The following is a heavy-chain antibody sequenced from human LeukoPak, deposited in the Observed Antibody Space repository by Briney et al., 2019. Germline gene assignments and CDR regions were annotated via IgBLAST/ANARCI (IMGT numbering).Heavy chain of an antibody. D-gene: IGHD3-22*01. Sequence: PSETLSLTCTVSGASISSNYWSWIRQPPGKGLEWVGYIYYSENTNYNSSLKSRVTISEDTSKNQFSLNLTSVTAADTAVYYCAGGNFYDSSGHPYHFHYWGQGTLVTVPS. J-gene: IGHJ4*02. CDR2: IYYSENT. V-gene: IGHV4-59*01. CDR3: AGGNFYDSSGHPYHFHY. CDR1: GASISSNY.